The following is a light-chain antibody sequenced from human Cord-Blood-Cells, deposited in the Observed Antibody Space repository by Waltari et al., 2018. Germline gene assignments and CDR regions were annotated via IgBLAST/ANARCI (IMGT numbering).Light chain of an antibody. Sequence: QSALTQPASVSGSPGQSITISCTGTSSDVGGYNYVSWYQQHPGKAPKLMIYDVSKRPSGVSTRFSGSKSGNTASLTISGLQAEDEADYYCSSYTSSSLWVFGGGTKLTVL. CDR2: DVS. CDR1: SSDVGGYNY. V-gene: IGLV2-14*01. J-gene: IGLJ3*02. CDR3: SSYTSSSLWV.